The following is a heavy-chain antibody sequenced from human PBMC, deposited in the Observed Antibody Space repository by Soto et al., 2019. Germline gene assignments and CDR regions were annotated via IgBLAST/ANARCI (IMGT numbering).Heavy chain of an antibody. CDR2: ISSSSSTI. D-gene: IGHD3-16*01. V-gene: IGHV3-48*01. CDR3: ARIVMNYYMDV. CDR1: GFTFSSYS. Sequence: GGSLRLSCAASGFTFSSYSMNWVRQAPGKGLEWVSYISSSSSTIYYADSVKGRFTISRDNAKNSLYLQMNSLRAEDTAVYYCARIVMNYYMDVWGKGTTVTVSS. J-gene: IGHJ6*03.